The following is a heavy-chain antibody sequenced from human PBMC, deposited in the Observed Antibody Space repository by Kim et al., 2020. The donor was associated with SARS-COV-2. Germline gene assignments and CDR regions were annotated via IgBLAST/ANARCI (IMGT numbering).Heavy chain of an antibody. J-gene: IGHJ4*02. Sequence: GGSLRLSCAASGFIFSDYYMSWIRQAPGKGLEWVSYSSSSGTTTYYADSVKGRFTISRDNAKNSLYPQMNSLRAEDTAVYYCARERGRAFDYWGQGTLVTVSS. CDR1: GFIFSDYY. D-gene: IGHD2-15*01. CDR3: ARERGRAFDY. V-gene: IGHV3-11*01. CDR2: SSSSGTTT.